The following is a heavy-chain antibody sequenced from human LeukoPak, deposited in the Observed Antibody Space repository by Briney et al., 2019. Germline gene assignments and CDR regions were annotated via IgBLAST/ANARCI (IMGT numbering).Heavy chain of an antibody. CDR1: GGSTSSGSYY. D-gene: IGHD3-3*01. CDR2: IYTSGST. V-gene: IGHV4-61*02. CDR3: ARSFGVVHDAFDI. J-gene: IGHJ3*02. Sequence: PSETLSLTCTVSGGSTSSGSYYWSWIRQPAGKGLEWIGRIYTSGSTNYNPSLKSRVTISVDTSKNQFSLKLSSVTAADTAVYYCARSFGVVHDAFDIWGQGTMVTVSS.